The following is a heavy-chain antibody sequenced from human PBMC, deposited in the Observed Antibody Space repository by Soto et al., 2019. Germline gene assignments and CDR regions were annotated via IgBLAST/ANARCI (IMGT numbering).Heavy chain of an antibody. J-gene: IGHJ5*02. V-gene: IGHV1-8*01. CDR2: MNPNSGNT. CDR3: AIGASGCDSCFDP. Sequence: TGQGLEWMGWMNPNSGNTGYAQKFQGRVTMTRNTSISTAYMKLSSLRSEDTAVYYCAIGASGCDSCFDPWGQGTLVTVSS. D-gene: IGHD5-12*01.